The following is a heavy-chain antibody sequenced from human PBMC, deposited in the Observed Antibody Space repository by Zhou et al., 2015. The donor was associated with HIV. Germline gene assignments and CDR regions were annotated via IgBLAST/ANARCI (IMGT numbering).Heavy chain of an antibody. CDR3: TRGFRTVLTDI. CDR1: GYTFTDYY. J-gene: IGHJ3*02. CDR2: ISAYNGNT. Sequence: QVQLVQSGAEVKKPGASVKVSCKASGYTFTDYYIHWVRQAPGQGLEWMGWISAYNGNTNYAQKFQGRVTMTTDTSTSTAYMEMRSLRSDDTAVYYCTRGFRTVLTDIWGQGTMVTVSS. V-gene: IGHV1-18*04. D-gene: IGHD1-1*01.